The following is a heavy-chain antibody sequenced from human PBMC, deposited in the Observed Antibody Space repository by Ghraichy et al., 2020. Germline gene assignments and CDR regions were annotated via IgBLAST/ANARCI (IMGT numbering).Heavy chain of an antibody. CDR3: AKDPTLYYYDSSGLDY. CDR2: IRYDGSNK. Sequence: GSLRLSCAASGFTFSSYGMHWVRQAPGKGLEWVAFIRYDGSNKYYADSVKGRFTISRDNSKNTLYLQMNSLRAEDTAVYYCAKDPTLYYYDSSGLDYWGQGTLVTVSS. J-gene: IGHJ4*02. V-gene: IGHV3-30*02. D-gene: IGHD3-22*01. CDR1: GFTFSSYG.